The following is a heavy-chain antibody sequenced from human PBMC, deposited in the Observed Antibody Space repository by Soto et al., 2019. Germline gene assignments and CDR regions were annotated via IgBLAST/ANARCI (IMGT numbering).Heavy chain of an antibody. D-gene: IGHD6-19*01. Sequence: EVQLVESGGGLVQPGRSLRLSCAASGFTFDDYAMHWVRQAPGKGLEWVSGISWNSGSIGYADSVKGRVTISRDNAKNSLYLQMNSLRAEDTALYYCAKGYSGDGGAFDIWGQGTMVTVSS. CDR2: ISWNSGSI. V-gene: IGHV3-9*01. CDR1: GFTFDDYA. CDR3: AKGYSGDGGAFDI. J-gene: IGHJ3*02.